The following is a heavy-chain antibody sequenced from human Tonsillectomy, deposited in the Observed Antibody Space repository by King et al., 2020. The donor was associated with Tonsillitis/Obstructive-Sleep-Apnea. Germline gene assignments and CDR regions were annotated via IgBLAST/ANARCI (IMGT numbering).Heavy chain of an antibody. D-gene: IGHD3-16*02. V-gene: IGHV3-7*04. CDR1: GFTFNSYW. J-gene: IGHJ4*02. CDR2: IKQDGSEK. CDR3: SREKMFIWGSYRTFDH. Sequence: VQLVESGGGLVQPGGSLRLSCGASGFTFNSYWMSWVRQAPGKGLEWVANIKQDGSEKYYVDSVWGRFSISRDNAKDSLYLQMNSLRAEDTAVYYCSREKMFIWGSYRTFDHWGQGTLVTVSS.